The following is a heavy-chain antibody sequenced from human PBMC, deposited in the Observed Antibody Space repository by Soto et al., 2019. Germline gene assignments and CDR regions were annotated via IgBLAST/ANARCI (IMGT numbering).Heavy chain of an antibody. Sequence: QVQLVQSGAEVKKPGASVKVSCKASGYTFTDYYIHWVRQAPGQGLEWMGWINPNSGGTNYAQKFQARVTMTRDTSISTAYMELSRLISDDTAVYYCARGDVRVVASFDPWGQGALVTVSS. J-gene: IGHJ5*02. V-gene: IGHV1-2*02. CDR3: ARGDVRVVASFDP. CDR2: INPNSGGT. CDR1: GYTFTDYY. D-gene: IGHD2-15*01.